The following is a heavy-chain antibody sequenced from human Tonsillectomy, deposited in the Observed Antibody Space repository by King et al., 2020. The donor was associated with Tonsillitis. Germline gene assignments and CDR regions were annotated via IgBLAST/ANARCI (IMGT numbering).Heavy chain of an antibody. D-gene: IGHD4-23*01. V-gene: IGHV1-3*01. J-gene: IGHJ4*02. Sequence: QLVQSGAEVKKPGASVKVSCKASGYTFTSYAMHWVRQAPGQRLEWMGWISAGNGNTKYSQKFQGRVTITRDTSASTAYMELSSLRSEDTAVYYCARDGGGNSFDYWGQGTLVTVSS. CDR1: GYTFTSYA. CDR3: ARDGGGNSFDY. CDR2: ISAGNGNT.